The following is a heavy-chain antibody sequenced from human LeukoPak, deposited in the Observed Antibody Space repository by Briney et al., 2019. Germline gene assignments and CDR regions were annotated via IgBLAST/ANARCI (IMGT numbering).Heavy chain of an antibody. CDR2: IYSGGNT. Sequence: GGSLRLSCADSGFTVSSNSMSWVHQAPGRGLEWVSIIYSGGNTFHADSVKARFSISRDESRDTVYLQMNSLRAEDTAVYYCARGSEYFQHWGQGTLVTVSS. CDR3: ARGSEYFQH. J-gene: IGHJ1*01. V-gene: IGHV3-66*01. CDR1: GFTVSSNS.